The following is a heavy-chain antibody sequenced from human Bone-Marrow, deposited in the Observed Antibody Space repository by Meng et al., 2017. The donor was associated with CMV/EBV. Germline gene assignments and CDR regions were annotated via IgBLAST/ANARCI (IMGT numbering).Heavy chain of an antibody. V-gene: IGHV4-34*01. D-gene: IGHD1-26*01. CDR3: APGFRSWSGSYSS. CDR2: ITHSGST. J-gene: IGHJ4*02. CDR1: GAPFSGY. Sequence: QVDLPQWGAGLLKPSETLSLTCGVYGAPFSGYWSWVRQPPGKGLEWIGEITHSGSTNYNVSLKSRVTISIDTSKNQFSLKLSSVTATDTAVYYCAPGFRSWSGSYSSWGQGTLVTVSS.